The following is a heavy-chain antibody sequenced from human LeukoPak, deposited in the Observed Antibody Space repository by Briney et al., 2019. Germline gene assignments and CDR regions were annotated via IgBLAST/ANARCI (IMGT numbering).Heavy chain of an antibody. D-gene: IGHD6-13*01. V-gene: IGHV3-23*01. J-gene: IGHJ4*02. Sequence: GGSLRLSCAASVFSFSSYAMSWVRQAPGKGLEWVSTISSSGGSTYYADSVKGRFTISRDNSKNTVYLQMNSLRAADTAVYYCAKATFASSWNLYFDYWGQGTLVTVSS. CDR1: VFSFSSYA. CDR3: AKATFASSWNLYFDY. CDR2: ISSSGGST.